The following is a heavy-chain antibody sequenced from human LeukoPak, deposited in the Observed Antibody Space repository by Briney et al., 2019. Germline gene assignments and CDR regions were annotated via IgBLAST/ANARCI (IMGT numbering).Heavy chain of an antibody. J-gene: IGHJ3*02. Sequence: GASLRLSCAASGFTFSSYAMSWVRQAPGKGLEWVSAISGSGGSTYYADSVKGRSTISRDNSKNTLYLQMNSLRAEDTAVYYCATYYYDSSGYYSGGLDAFDIWGQGTMVTVSS. CDR2: ISGSGGST. V-gene: IGHV3-23*01. D-gene: IGHD3-22*01. CDR1: GFTFSSYA. CDR3: ATYYYDSSGYYSGGLDAFDI.